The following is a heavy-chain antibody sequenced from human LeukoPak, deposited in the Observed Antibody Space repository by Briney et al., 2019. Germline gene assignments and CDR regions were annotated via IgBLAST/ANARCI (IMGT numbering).Heavy chain of an antibody. J-gene: IGHJ6*02. V-gene: IGHV1-69*04. CDR1: GGTFSSYA. CDR3: AREVDTAMVGMDV. CDR2: IIPILGIA. Sequence: SVKVSCKASGGTFSSYAISWVRHAPGQGLEWMGRIIPILGIANYAQKSQGRVTITADKSTSTAYMELSSLRSEDTAVYYCAREVDTAMVGMDVWGQGTTVTVSS. D-gene: IGHD5-18*01.